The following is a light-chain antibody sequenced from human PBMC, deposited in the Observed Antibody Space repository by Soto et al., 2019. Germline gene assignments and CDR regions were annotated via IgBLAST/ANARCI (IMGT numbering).Light chain of an antibody. CDR3: QQSYSTPLT. CDR1: QSISSY. J-gene: IGKJ4*01. V-gene: IGKV1-39*01. Sequence: DIQMTQSPSSLSASEGDRVTITCRASQSISSYLNWYQQKPGKAPKLLIYAASSLQSGVPPRFSGSGSGTDFTLTISSLQPEDFATYYCQQSYSTPLTFGGGTKVEIK. CDR2: AAS.